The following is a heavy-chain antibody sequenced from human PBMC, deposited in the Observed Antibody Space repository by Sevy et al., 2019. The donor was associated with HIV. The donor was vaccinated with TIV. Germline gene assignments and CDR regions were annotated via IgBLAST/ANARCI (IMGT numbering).Heavy chain of an antibody. CDR1: GFTFSSYD. Sequence: GGSLRLSCAASGFTFSSYDMHWVRQAPGKGLEWVAIISYDGSNKYYAYSVKGRFTISRDNSRNTLYLQMNSLRPEDTAVYYCARSDSGSYPSFHYWGQGTLVTVSS. D-gene: IGHD1-26*01. J-gene: IGHJ4*02. V-gene: IGHV3-30*01. CDR2: ISYDGSNK. CDR3: ARSDSGSYPSFHY.